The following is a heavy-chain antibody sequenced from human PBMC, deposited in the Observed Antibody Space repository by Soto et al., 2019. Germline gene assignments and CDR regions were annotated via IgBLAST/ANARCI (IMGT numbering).Heavy chain of an antibody. V-gene: IGHV3-30*18. CDR2: MSYDGSNT. CDR1: GFNFSTYA. J-gene: IGHJ4*02. CDR3: AKRKRGAPVSYFDF. Sequence: GGSLRLSCAASGFNFSTYAMDWVRQAPGKGLEWVAVMSYDGSNTYYADSVKGRFTISRDNSKNTLYLQMNSLRPADTGVYYCAKRKRGAPVSYFDFWGQGTLVTVSS. D-gene: IGHD1-26*01.